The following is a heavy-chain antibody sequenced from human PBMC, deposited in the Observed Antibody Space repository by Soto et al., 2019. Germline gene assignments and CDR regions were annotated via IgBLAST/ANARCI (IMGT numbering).Heavy chain of an antibody. CDR3: AYAVVRDLNYGGNCDTVNMDY. J-gene: IGHJ4*02. CDR1: GFSLSTSGVG. V-gene: IGHV2-5*01. Sequence: SGPTLVNHTQALTLTCTFSGFSLSTSGVGVGWIRQPPRKALAWLAVMYWNDDNRYNPSLKSKLTITKDTSKNQVILKMTNMNPVDTATYYCAYAVVRDLNYGGNCDTVNMDYWGQGTPVTVSS. D-gene: IGHD2-15*01. CDR2: MYWNDDN.